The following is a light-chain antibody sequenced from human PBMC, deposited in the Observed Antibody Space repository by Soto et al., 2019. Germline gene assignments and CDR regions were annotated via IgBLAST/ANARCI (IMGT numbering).Light chain of an antibody. Sequence: ETVMTQSPATLSVSPGEGATLSCRASQTINNNLAWYLQKPGQAPRLLIYGASRRATGVPARFSGSGSGTEFTLTISSLQSEDFAVYYCQHYNNGPRFGQGTKVDVK. CDR1: QTINNN. J-gene: IGKJ1*01. V-gene: IGKV3-15*01. CDR2: GAS. CDR3: QHYNNGPR.